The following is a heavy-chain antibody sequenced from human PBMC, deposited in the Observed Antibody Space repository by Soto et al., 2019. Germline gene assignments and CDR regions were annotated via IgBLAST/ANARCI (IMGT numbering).Heavy chain of an antibody. CDR2: IDYSGRT. J-gene: IGHJ4*02. V-gene: IGHV4-31*03. Sequence: QVQLQESGPGLVKPSQTLSLTCNVSGGFINSGGYYWNWIRQHPGKALEWIGYIDYSGRTYYNPFLRSRVTTSADTSENQFALKLSSVTAANTAVYFCARGYRQSGYSSSWVFDYWGQGTLVNVSS. CDR1: GGFINSGGYY. D-gene: IGHD6-13*01. CDR3: ARGYRQSGYSSSWVFDY.